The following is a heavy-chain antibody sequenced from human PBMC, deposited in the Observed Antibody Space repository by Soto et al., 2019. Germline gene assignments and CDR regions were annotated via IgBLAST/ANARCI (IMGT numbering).Heavy chain of an antibody. CDR3: AKSRGGESYGHLYYFDY. V-gene: IGHV3-23*01. CDR2: ISGSGGST. J-gene: IGHJ4*02. D-gene: IGHD5-18*01. Sequence: EVQLLESGGGLVQPGGSLRLSCAASGFTFSSYAMSWVRQAPGKGLEWVSAISGSGGSTYYADSVKGRFTISRDNSKNTMYLQMNSLSAEDTAVYYCAKSRGGESYGHLYYFDYWGQGTLVTVSS. CDR1: GFTFSSYA.